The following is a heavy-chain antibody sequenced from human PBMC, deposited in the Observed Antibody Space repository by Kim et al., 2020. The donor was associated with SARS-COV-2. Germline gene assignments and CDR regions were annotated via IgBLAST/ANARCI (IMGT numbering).Heavy chain of an antibody. J-gene: IGHJ4*02. CDR2: ISSSSSYI. CDR3: ARVPNPIAEDDDY. V-gene: IGHV3-21*01. CDR1: GFTFSSYS. D-gene: IGHD6-13*01. Sequence: GGSLRLSCAASGFTFSSYSMNWVRQAPGKGLEWVSSISSSSSYIYYADSVKGRFTISRDNAKNSLYLQMNSLRAEDTAVYYCARVPNPIAEDDDYWGQGTLVTVSS.